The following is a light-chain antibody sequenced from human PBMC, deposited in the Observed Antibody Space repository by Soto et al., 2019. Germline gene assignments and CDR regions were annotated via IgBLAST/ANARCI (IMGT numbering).Light chain of an antibody. Sequence: QSALTQPPSASGSPGQSVTISCTGTSSDVGGYDYVSWYQQQSGKAPKLIIYEVTNRPSGVPDRFSGSKSSNTASLPVSGLQAEGEADYYCSSYAGSSNVIFGAGTKLTVL. J-gene: IGLJ2*01. CDR1: SSDVGGYDY. CDR2: EVT. CDR3: SSYAGSSNVI. V-gene: IGLV2-8*01.